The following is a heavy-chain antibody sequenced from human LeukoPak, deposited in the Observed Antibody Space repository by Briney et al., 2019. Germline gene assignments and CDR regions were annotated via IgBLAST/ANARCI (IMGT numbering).Heavy chain of an antibody. CDR3: AKGGQPSIAAAGTDY. V-gene: IGHV3-11*01. D-gene: IGHD6-13*01. CDR2: ISSSGSTI. CDR1: GFTFSDYY. J-gene: IGHJ4*02. Sequence: GGSLRLSCAASGFTFSDYYMSWIRQAPGKGLEWVSYISSSGSTIYYADSVKGRFTISRDNAKNSLYLQMNSLRAEDTALYYCAKGGQPSIAAAGTDYWGQGTLVTVSS.